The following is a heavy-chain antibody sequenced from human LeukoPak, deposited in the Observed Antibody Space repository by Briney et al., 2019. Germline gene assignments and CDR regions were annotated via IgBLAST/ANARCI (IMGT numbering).Heavy chain of an antibody. V-gene: IGHV1-46*01. D-gene: IGHD3-10*01. CDR2: INPSGGST. J-gene: IGHJ4*02. CDR3: AGGARSTMVRGVIMPWGLDY. CDR1: GYTFTSHY. Sequence: ASVKVSCKASGYTFTSHYMHWVRQAPGQGLEWMGIINPSGGSTSYAQKFQGRVTMTRDTSTSTVYMELSSLRSEDTAVYYCAGGARSTMVRGVIMPWGLDYWGQGTLVTVSS.